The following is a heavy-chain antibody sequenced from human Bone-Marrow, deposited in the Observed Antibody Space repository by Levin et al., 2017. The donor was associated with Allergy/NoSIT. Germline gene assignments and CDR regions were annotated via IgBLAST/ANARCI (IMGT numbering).Heavy chain of an antibody. V-gene: IGHV3-23*01. J-gene: IGHJ5*02. CDR2: ISGSGGST. CDR1: GFTFSSYA. CDR3: AKDFFIGAAAGAFDP. D-gene: IGHD6-13*01. Sequence: AGGSLRLSCAASGFTFSSYAMSWVRQAPGKGLEWVSAISGSGGSTYYADSVKGRFTISRDNSKNTLYLQMNSLRAEDTAVYYCAKDFFIGAAAGAFDPWGQGTLVTVSS.